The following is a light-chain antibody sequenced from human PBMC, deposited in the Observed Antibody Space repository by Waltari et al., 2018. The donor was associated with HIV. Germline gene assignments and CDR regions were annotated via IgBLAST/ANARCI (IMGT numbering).Light chain of an antibody. J-gene: IGKJ1*01. V-gene: IGKV3-15*01. Sequence: IVMTQSPATLSVSPGESATLSGRASQNVISNLAWYRQKPGQAPRLLNYGASTRATGIPSRFSGSGSGTGFTLTISSLQSEDFAVYYCQQYNNWPWTFGQGTKVE. CDR3: QQYNNWPWT. CDR2: GAS. CDR1: QNVISN.